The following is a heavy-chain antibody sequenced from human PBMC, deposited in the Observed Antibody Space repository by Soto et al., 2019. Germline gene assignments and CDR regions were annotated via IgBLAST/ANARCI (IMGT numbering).Heavy chain of an antibody. V-gene: IGHV4-39*07. CDR2: IYYSGST. Sequence: SETLSLTCTVSGGSISSSSYYWGWIRQPPGKGLEWIGSIYYSGSTYYNPSLKSRVTISVDTSKNQFSLKLSSVTAADTAVYYCARAAGGGAGNWFDPWGQGTLVTVSS. J-gene: IGHJ5*02. D-gene: IGHD1-26*01. CDR3: ARAAGGGAGNWFDP. CDR1: GGSISSSSYY.